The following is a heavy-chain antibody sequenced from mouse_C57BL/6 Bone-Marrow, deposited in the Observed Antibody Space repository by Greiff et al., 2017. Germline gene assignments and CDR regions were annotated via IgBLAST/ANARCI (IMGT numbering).Heavy chain of an antibody. CDR1: GYTFTSYW. CDR3: AKPYGNLYYWYFDV. Sequence: VQLQQSGAELVKPGASVTMSCKASGYTFTSYWITWVKQRPGPGLEWIGDIYPGSGSTNYNEKFKSKATLTVDTSSSTAFMQLSSMTSEYSAVYYCAKPYGNLYYWYFDVGGTGTTVTVSS. D-gene: IGHD2-1*01. V-gene: IGHV1-55*01. CDR2: IYPGSGST. J-gene: IGHJ1*03.